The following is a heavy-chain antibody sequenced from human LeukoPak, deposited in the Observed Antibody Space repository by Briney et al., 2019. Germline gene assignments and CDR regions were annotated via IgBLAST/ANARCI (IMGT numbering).Heavy chain of an antibody. Sequence: ASVKVSCKASGYTFTDYYMHWARQAPGQGLEWMGWVNPKSGGTNYAQKFQGRVTMTRDTSISTAYMELSRLTSDDTAVYYCARVTTGTYYDYWGQGTLVTVSS. CDR3: ARVTTGTYYDY. CDR2: VNPKSGGT. CDR1: GYTFTDYY. D-gene: IGHD3-22*01. V-gene: IGHV1-2*02. J-gene: IGHJ4*02.